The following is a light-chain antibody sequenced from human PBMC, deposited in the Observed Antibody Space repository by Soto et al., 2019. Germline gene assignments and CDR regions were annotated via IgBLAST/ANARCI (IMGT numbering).Light chain of an antibody. CDR3: FSYTSSTAYV. CDR1: SSDVGGYKY. J-gene: IGLJ1*01. Sequence: QSALTQPASVSGSPGQSITISCTGTSSDVGGYKYVSWYQLHPGKAPKLMIYEVSNRPSGISNRFSASKSGNTASLTISGLQAEDEADYYFFSYTSSTAYVFGTGTKVTVL. V-gene: IGLV2-14*01. CDR2: EVS.